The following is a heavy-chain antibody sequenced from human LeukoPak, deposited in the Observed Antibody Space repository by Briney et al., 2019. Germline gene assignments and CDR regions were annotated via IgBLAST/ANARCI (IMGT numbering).Heavy chain of an antibody. CDR2: ISSSGSTR. V-gene: IGHV3-48*03. Sequence: PGGSLRLSCAVSGFTFSSYERNWVRQAPGKGLECDSYISSSGSTRSYAHSVKGRFTIFRDNSKNTLYLQMKSPGAADTTVYYCAKGGYAGSLYLSSDFDYWGQGTMVTVSS. CDR3: AKGGYAGSLYLSSDFDY. CDR1: GFTFSSYE. J-gene: IGHJ4*02. D-gene: IGHD6-13*01.